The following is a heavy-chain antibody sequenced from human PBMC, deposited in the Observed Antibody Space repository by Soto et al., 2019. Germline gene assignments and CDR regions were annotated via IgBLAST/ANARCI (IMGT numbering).Heavy chain of an antibody. CDR3: ARAALYNWNDVSWFDP. Sequence: EVQLVESGGGLVQPGGSLRLSCAASGFTFSSYSMNWVRQAPGKGLEWVSYISSSSSTIYYADPVKGRVTISRDNAKYSLYMQMNSLRAEDTAVYYCARAALYNWNDVSWFDPWGQGTLVTVSS. V-gene: IGHV3-48*04. CDR2: ISSSSSTI. D-gene: IGHD1-1*01. J-gene: IGHJ5*02. CDR1: GFTFSSYS.